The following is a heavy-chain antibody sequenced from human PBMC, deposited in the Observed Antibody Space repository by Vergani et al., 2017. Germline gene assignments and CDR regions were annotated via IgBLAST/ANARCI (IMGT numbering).Heavy chain of an antibody. J-gene: IGHJ6*02. CDR1: GGSFSGYY. CDR2: INHSGST. D-gene: IGHD3-16*01. CDR3: ARQGLWGSYYYYGMDV. V-gene: IGHV4-34*01. Sequence: QVQLQQWGAGLLKPSETLSLTCTVSGGSFSGYYWSWIRQPPGKGLEWIGEINHSGSTYYNPSLKSRVTISVDTSKNQFSLKLSSVTAADTAVYYCARQGLWGSYYYYGMDVWGQGTTVTVSS.